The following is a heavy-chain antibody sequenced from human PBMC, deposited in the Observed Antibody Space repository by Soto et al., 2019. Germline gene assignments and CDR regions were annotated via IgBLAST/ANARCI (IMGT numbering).Heavy chain of an antibody. CDR3: ARGQWLAPFDY. D-gene: IGHD6-19*01. J-gene: IGHJ4*02. CDR1: GFTFSSYG. CDR2: IWYDGSNK. V-gene: IGHV3-33*01. Sequence: GALRLSCAASGFTFSSYGMHWVRQAPGKGLEWVAVIWYDGSNKYYADSVKGRFTISRGNSKNTLYLQMNSLRAEDTAVYYCARGQWLAPFDYWGQGTLVTVSS.